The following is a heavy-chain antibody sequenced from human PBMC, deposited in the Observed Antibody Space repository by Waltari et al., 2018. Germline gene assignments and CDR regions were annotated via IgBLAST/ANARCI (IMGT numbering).Heavy chain of an antibody. CDR3: AREKFEDYYYYGMDV. CDR2: ISVYSANT. Sequence: QVQLVQSGAEVKKPGASVKVSCKASGYTFSSYGISWVQQAPGQGLEWMGWISVYSANTNYAQKFQGRVTMTTDTSTSTAYMELRSLRSDDTAVYYCAREKFEDYYYYGMDVWGQGTMVTVSS. V-gene: IGHV1-18*01. J-gene: IGHJ6*02. CDR1: GYTFSSYG.